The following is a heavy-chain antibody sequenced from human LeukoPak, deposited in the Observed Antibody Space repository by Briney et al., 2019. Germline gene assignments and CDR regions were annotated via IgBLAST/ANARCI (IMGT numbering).Heavy chain of an antibody. V-gene: IGHV1-18*01. CDR1: GYTFNNYG. Sequence: ASVKVSCKASGYTFNNYGISWVRQAPGQGLEWMGWVSSYNGNTNYAQKLQGRVTMTTDTSTSTAYMELRSLRSDDTAVYYCARLLTYGSGSYGYYYYYYMDVWGKGTTVTISS. CDR3: ARLLTYGSGSYGYYYYYYMDV. D-gene: IGHD3-10*01. J-gene: IGHJ6*03. CDR2: VSSYNGNT.